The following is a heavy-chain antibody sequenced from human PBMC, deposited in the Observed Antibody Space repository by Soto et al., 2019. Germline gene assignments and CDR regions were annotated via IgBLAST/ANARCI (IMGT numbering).Heavy chain of an antibody. CDR2: IIPIFGTA. Sequence: SVKVSCKASGGTFSSYAISWVRQAPGQGLEWMGGIIPIFGTANYAQKFQGRVTITADESTSTAYMELSSLRSEDTAVYYCARGLVGGAAAGYDAFDIWGQGTMVTVSS. D-gene: IGHD6-13*01. CDR1: GGTFSSYA. CDR3: ARGLVGGAAAGYDAFDI. J-gene: IGHJ3*02. V-gene: IGHV1-69*13.